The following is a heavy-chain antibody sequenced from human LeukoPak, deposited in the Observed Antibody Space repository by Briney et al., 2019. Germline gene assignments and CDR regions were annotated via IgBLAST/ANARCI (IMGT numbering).Heavy chain of an antibody. V-gene: IGHV1-8*03. D-gene: IGHD3-3*01. J-gene: IGHJ6*03. CDR2: MNPNSGNT. Sequence: ASVKVSCKASGYTFTSYDINWVRQATGQGLEWMGWMNPNSGNTGYAQKFQGRVTITRNTSISTAYMELSSLRPEDTAVYYCARVSVLRFLEWLHYYMDVWGKGTTVTVSS. CDR1: GYTFTSYD. CDR3: ARVSVLRFLEWLHYYMDV.